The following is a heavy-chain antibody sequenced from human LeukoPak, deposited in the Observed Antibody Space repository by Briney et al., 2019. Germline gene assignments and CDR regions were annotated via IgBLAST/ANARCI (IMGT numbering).Heavy chain of an antibody. V-gene: IGHV3-23*01. CDR1: GFTFSSYA. Sequence: GRSLRLSCAASGFTFSSYAMSWVRQAPGKGLEWVSAISGSGGSTYYADSVKGRFTISRDNSKNTLYLQMNSLRAEDTAVYYCAKDRGDYVEYFQHWGQGTLVTVSS. D-gene: IGHD4-17*01. CDR2: ISGSGGST. J-gene: IGHJ1*01. CDR3: AKDRGDYVEYFQH.